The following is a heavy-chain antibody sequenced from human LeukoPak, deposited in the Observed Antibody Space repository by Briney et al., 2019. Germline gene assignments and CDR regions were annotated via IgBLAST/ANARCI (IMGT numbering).Heavy chain of an antibody. CDR3: AKDDSRLRYFDWLLSEVTFDY. CDR1: GFTFSTYV. J-gene: IGHJ4*02. Sequence: GGSLRLSCAASGFTFSTYVMHWVRQAPGKGLEWVAVIWYDGSNIDYADCVTGRFTISRDNSKNTLYLQMNSLRAEDTAVYYCAKDDSRLRYFDWLLSEVTFDYWGQGTLVTVSS. D-gene: IGHD3-9*01. V-gene: IGHV3-33*06. CDR2: IWYDGSNI.